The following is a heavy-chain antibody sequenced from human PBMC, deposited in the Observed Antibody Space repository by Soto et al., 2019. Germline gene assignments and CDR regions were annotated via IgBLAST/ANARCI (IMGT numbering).Heavy chain of an antibody. D-gene: IGHD5-18*01. J-gene: IGHJ6*02. Sequence: EMKLVESGGGLVQPGGSLRLSCAASGFTFSSYGMHWVRQSPGKGLVCVSIISDNGGSTYYANSVKGRFIISRDNSKNTLYLQMGSLRADDMAVYYCAKNVDAAMVRFYYYGIDVWGQGTTVTVS. CDR1: GFTFSSYG. V-gene: IGHV3-64*01. CDR3: AKNVDAAMVRFYYYGIDV. CDR2: ISDNGGST.